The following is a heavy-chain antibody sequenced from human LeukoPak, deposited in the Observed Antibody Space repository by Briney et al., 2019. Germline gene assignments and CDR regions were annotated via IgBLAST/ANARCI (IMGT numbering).Heavy chain of an antibody. CDR1: GYTFTGYY. J-gene: IGHJ4*02. D-gene: IGHD4-17*01. CDR3: ARVSDNLDYGDYIDY. V-gene: IGHV1-2*02. CDR2: INPNSGGT. Sequence: ASVKVSCKASGYTFTGYYMHWVRQPPGQGLEWMGWINPNSGGTNYAQKFQGRVTMTRDTSISTAYMELSRLRSDDTAVYYCARVSDNLDYGDYIDYWGQGTLVTVSS.